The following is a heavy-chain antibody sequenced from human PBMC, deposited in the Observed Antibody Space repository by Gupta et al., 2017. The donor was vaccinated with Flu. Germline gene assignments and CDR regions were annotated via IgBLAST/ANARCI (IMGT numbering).Heavy chain of an antibody. Sequence: QEQVVESGGGVVQPGRSLRLSCPAFGFSFRNYGMHWVRQAPGKGLEWVAVTSYDETNKYYADSVKGRFTISRDNSKNTLYLQMNSLRTEDTAVYYCAKDWKWNFNNFGMNVWGQGTTVTVSS. CDR1: GFSFRNYG. V-gene: IGHV3-30*18. J-gene: IGHJ6*02. D-gene: IGHD1-1*01. CDR3: AKDWKWNFNNFGMNV. CDR2: TSYDETNK.